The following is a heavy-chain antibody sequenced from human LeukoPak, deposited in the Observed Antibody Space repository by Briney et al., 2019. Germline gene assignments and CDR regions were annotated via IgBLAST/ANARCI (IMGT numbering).Heavy chain of an antibody. Sequence: SETLSLTCTVSGGSIRGYYWTWIRQPPGKGLEWIGYIYYSGSTNYNPSLKSRVTISVDTSKNQFSLKLSSVTAADTAVYYCARDRGDYDSSGYYGYFDYWGQGALVTVSS. J-gene: IGHJ4*02. CDR3: ARDRGDYDSSGYYGYFDY. CDR2: IYYSGST. CDR1: GGSIRGYY. D-gene: IGHD3-22*01. V-gene: IGHV4-59*01.